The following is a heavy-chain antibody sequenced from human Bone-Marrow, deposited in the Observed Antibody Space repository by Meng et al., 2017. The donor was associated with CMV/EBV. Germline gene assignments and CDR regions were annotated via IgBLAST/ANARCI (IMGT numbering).Heavy chain of an antibody. CDR3: ARSCSSTSCYSPFDI. Sequence: GGSLRLSCAASGFTFSSYWMSWVRQAPGKGLEWVANIKQDGGEKYYVDSVKGRFTISRDNAKNTLFLQMNSLRAEDTAMYYCARSCSSTSCYSPFDIWGQGTMVTVSS. V-gene: IGHV3-7*01. CDR1: GFTFSSYW. CDR2: IKQDGGEK. J-gene: IGHJ3*02. D-gene: IGHD2-2*01.